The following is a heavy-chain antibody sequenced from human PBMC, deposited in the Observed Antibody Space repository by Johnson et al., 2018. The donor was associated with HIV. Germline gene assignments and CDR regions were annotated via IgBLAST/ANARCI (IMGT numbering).Heavy chain of an antibody. V-gene: IGHV3-30*02. D-gene: IGHD2-15*01. CDR2: IRYAGSNK. CDR1: GFTFSSYG. J-gene: IGHJ3*02. Sequence: QVQLVESGGGVVRPGGSLRLSCAASGFTFSSYGMHWVRQAPGQGLEWVAFIRYAGSNKYYADSVQGRFPISRDNSTNTLYLQMNSLRAEDTAVYYCAAPDIVVVVTLEGDAFDIWGQGTMVTVSS. CDR3: AAPDIVVVVTLEGDAFDI.